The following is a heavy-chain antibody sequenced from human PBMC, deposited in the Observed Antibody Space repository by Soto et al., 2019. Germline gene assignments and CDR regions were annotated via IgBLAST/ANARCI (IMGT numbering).Heavy chain of an antibody. CDR1: GFTFINSW. Sequence: GGSLRLSCAASGFTFINSWMSWVLQAPGKGLEWVGRIKSKTDGGTTDYAAPVKGRFTISRDDSKNTLYLQMNSLKTEDTAVYYCTTVSWNDDLGSFVIWGQGIMVTGSS. CDR2: IKSKTDGGTT. D-gene: IGHD1-1*01. V-gene: IGHV3-15*01. CDR3: TTVSWNDDLGSFVI. J-gene: IGHJ3*02.